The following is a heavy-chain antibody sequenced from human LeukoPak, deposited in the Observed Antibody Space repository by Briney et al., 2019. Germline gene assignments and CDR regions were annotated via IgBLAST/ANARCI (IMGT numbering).Heavy chain of an antibody. V-gene: IGHV3-23*01. D-gene: IGHD6-19*01. J-gene: IGHJ4*02. CDR1: GFTFSSYA. CDR2: ISGSGGST. Sequence: GGSLRLSCAASGFTFSSYAMSWVRQAPGKGLEWVSAISGSGGSTYYADSVKGRFTISRDNSKNTLYLQMNSLRAEDTAVYYCAKEGSSGWYGGDYYFDYWGQGTLVTVSS. CDR3: AKEGSSGWYGGDYYFDY.